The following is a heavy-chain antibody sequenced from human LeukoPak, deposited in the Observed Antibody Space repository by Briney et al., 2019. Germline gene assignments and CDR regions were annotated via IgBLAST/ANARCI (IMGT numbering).Heavy chain of an antibody. CDR1: GYTFTSYG. D-gene: IGHD2-2*01. CDR3: ARAEQYQLLLH. V-gene: IGHV1-18*01. Sequence: GASVKVSCKASGYTFTSYGITWVRQAPGQGLAWMGWISAYNGNTNYAQKLQGRVTMTTDTSTSTAYLDLRSLRSDDTAVYYCARAEQYQLLLHWGQGTLVTVSS. J-gene: IGHJ4*02. CDR2: ISAYNGNT.